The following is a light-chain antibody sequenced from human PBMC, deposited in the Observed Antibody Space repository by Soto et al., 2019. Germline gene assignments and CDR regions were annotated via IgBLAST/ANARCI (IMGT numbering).Light chain of an antibody. V-gene: IGLV1-44*01. CDR2: RDS. CDR1: SSNIGSNA. Sequence: QSVLTQSPSASGTPGQRVTISCSGSSSNIGSNAVDWYQHFPGTAPKVLIYRDSQRPSGVPDRFSGSKSGTSASLAISGLQSEDEADYYCAAWDDSLNGVLFGGGTKLTVL. J-gene: IGLJ2*01. CDR3: AAWDDSLNGVL.